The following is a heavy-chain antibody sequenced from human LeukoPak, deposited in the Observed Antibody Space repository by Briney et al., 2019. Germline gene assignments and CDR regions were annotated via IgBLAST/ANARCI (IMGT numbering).Heavy chain of an antibody. V-gene: IGHV3-21*01. D-gene: IGHD3-16*02. CDR1: GFTFSSYS. CDR2: ISSSSSYI. Sequence: GGSLRLSCAASGFTFSSYSMSWVRQAPGKGLEWVSSISSSSSYIYYADSVKGRFTISRDNAKNSLYLQMNSLGGEDPAVHSCARGGYYDYVWGSYRNDYCGQGTLVTVSS. J-gene: IGHJ4*02. CDR3: ARGGYYDYVWGSYRNDY.